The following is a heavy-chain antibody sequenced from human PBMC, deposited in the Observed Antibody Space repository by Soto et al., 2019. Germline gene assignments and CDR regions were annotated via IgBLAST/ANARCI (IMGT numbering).Heavy chain of an antibody. D-gene: IGHD2-15*01. CDR2: IIPMFGTA. CDR1: GGTFSRDA. Sequence: QVQLVQSGAEVKNPGSSVKVSCKASGGTFSRDAIIWVRQAPGQGLEWMGGIIPMFGTAKYVQKFQGRLTITADESTTTAYMELRSLRSDVTAVYYCARGVVVVAASQLGWFDPWGQGTLVTVSS. V-gene: IGHV1-69*01. J-gene: IGHJ5*02. CDR3: ARGVVVVAASQLGWFDP.